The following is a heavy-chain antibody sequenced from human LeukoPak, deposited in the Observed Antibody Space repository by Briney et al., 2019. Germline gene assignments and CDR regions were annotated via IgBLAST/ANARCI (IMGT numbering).Heavy chain of an antibody. V-gene: IGHV3-21*01. J-gene: IGHJ4*02. CDR1: GFTFSSYS. D-gene: IGHD2-2*01. CDR2: ISSSSSYI. CDR3: ARDLGIVVVPAAIVDY. Sequence: GGSLRLSCAASGFTFSSYSMNWVRQAPGKGLEWVSSISSSSSYIYYADSVKGRFTISRDNAKNSLYLQMNSLRAEDTAVYYCARDLGIVVVPAAIVDYWGQGTLVTVSS.